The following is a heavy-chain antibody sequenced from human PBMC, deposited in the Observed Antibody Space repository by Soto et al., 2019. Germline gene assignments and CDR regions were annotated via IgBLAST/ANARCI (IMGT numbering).Heavy chain of an antibody. CDR3: ARALGTKSGVYYALWS. V-gene: IGHV1-3*01. Sequence: ASVKVSCKASGYTFTNYAIHWVRQAPAQRPEWMGWINPGTGNTKYAQSFQGRVTFIRDASATTVHMEMTSLTSADTALYYCARALGTKSGVYYALWSWGQGSLVTAPQ. CDR2: INPGTGNT. D-gene: IGHD1-26*01. CDR1: GYTFTNYA. J-gene: IGHJ5*01.